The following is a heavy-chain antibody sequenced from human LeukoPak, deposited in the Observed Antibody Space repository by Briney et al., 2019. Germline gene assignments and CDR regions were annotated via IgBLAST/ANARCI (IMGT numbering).Heavy chain of an antibody. CDR2: INTDGSST. D-gene: IGHD3-3*01. J-gene: IGHJ4*02. Sequence: PGGSLRLSCAASGFTFSSYWMHWVRDTPGKGLVWVSRINTDGSSTRYADSVKGRFNISRDNAKNTLYVQMNSLRAEDTAVFYCARAVRWRMEYYFDYWGQGTLVTVSS. V-gene: IGHV3-74*01. CDR1: GFTFSSYW. CDR3: ARAVRWRMEYYFDY.